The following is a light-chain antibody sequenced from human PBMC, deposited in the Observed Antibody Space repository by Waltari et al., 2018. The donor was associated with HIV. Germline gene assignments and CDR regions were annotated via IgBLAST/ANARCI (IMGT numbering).Light chain of an antibody. V-gene: IGKV1-9*01. CDR1: QGISSY. Sequence: DIQLTQSPSFLSASVGDRVTITCRASQGISSYLAWYQQKPGKAPKLLIYAASTLQRGVPSRFSGSRSGKEFTLTISSLQPEDFATYYCQQLNSYLGFTFGPGTKVDIK. J-gene: IGKJ3*01. CDR3: QQLNSYLGFT. CDR2: AAS.